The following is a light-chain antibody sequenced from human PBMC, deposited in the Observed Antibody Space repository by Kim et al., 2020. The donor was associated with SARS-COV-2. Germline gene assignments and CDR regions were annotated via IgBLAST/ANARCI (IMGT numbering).Light chain of an antibody. Sequence: QSVLTQSPSASGTPGQRVTIPCSGGSSNVGTNYVHWYQQLPGTAPKLLIYKDRQRPSGVPDRFSGSKSGTSASLAISGLQSEDEADYYCATWDDSLSGPVFGGGTQLTVL. V-gene: IGLV1-47*01. CDR2: KDR. CDR1: SSNVGTNY. CDR3: ATWDDSLSGPV. J-gene: IGLJ3*02.